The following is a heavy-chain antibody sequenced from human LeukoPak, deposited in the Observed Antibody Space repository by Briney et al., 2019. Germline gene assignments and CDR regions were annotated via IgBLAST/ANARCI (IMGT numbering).Heavy chain of an antibody. CDR3: ANRYYDSSPFDP. J-gene: IGHJ5*01. CDR2: ISTRSGNT. D-gene: IGHD3-22*01. Sequence: PGGSLRLSCAASTFTFPSYAMSWVRQAPGKGLEWVSSISTRSGNTDYADSVRGRFTISRDTSKNTLYLQMNSVRAEDKAVYYCANRYYDSSPFDPWGQGTQVTVSS. CDR1: TFTFPSYA. V-gene: IGHV3-23*01.